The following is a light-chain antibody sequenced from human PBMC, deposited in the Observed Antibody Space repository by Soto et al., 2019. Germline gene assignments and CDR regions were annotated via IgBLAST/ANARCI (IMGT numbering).Light chain of an antibody. J-gene: IGKJ3*01. CDR3: QQYGSSPRIT. CDR2: GAS. V-gene: IGKV3-20*01. Sequence: EIVLTQSPGTLSLSPGERATLSCRASQSVSSSSLAWYQQKPGQAPRLLIYGASSRATGIPDRCSGSGSGTCVPRTSSRLTPEDFAVYYCQQYGSSPRITFGPGTKVDIK. CDR1: QSVSSSS.